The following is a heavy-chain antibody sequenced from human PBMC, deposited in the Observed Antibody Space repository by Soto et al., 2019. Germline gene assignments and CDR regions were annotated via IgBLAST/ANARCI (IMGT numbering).Heavy chain of an antibody. V-gene: IGHV1-69*12. D-gene: IGHD4-4*01. CDR2: IIPIFGTA. CDR1: GGTFSSYA. Sequence: QVQLVQSGAEVRKPGSSVKVSCKASGGTFSSYAISWVRQAPGQGLEWMGGIIPIFGTANYAQKFQGRVTITADESTSTAYMELSSLRSEDTAVYYCARDLSNSNYVRLYGMDVWGQGTTVSVSS. CDR3: ARDLSNSNYVRLYGMDV. J-gene: IGHJ6*02.